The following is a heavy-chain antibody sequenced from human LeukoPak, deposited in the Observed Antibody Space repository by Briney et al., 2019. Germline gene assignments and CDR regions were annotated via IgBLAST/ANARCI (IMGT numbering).Heavy chain of an antibody. CDR2: VNHSGTT. Sequence: SETLSLTCAVYDGLFSGYYWSWIRQPPGMGLEWIGEVNHSGTTNYNPSLKSRVTISVDTSKSQFSLKLTSVTAADTAVYYCARVPDCSTTSCYTIGWLDPWGQGTLVTVSS. CDR3: ARVPDCSTTSCYTIGWLDP. V-gene: IGHV4-34*01. D-gene: IGHD2-2*02. J-gene: IGHJ5*02. CDR1: DGLFSGYY.